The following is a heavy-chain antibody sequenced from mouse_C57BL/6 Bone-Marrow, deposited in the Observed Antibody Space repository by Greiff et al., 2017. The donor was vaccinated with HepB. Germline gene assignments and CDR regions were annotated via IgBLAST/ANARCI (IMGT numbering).Heavy chain of an antibody. CDR3: ATPITTVVEGAMDY. CDR1: GFSLTSYG. D-gene: IGHD1-1*01. V-gene: IGHV2-5*01. J-gene: IGHJ4*01. Sequence: VNLVESGPGLVQPSQSLSITCTVSGFSLTSYGVHWVRQSPGKGLEWLGVIWRGGSTDYNAAFMSRLSITKDNSKSQVFFKMNSLQADDTAIYYCATPITTVVEGAMDYWGQGTSVTVSS. CDR2: IWRGGST.